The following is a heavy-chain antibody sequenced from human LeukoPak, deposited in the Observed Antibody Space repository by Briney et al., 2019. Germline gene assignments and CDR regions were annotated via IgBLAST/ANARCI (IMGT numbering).Heavy chain of an antibody. CDR1: GYTFIGYS. CDR2: ITPYNGNT. CDR3: AREYGGNPGLFGY. J-gene: IGHJ4*02. Sequence: SVKVSCKASGYTFIGYSISWVRQAPGQGLEWMGWITPYNGNTNSVQNFQGRVTMTTDTSTSTAYMELRSLRSDDTAVYYCAREYGGNPGLFGYWGQGTLVTVSS. V-gene: IGHV1-18*01. D-gene: IGHD4-23*01.